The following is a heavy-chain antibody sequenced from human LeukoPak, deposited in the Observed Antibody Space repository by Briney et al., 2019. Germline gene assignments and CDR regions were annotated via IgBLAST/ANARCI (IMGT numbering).Heavy chain of an antibody. Sequence: APVKVSCKASGYTFTSYGISWVRQAPGQGLEWMGWISAYNGNTNYAQKLQGRVTMTTDTSTSTAYMELRSLRSDDTAVYYCARDQYSSSYYETYYYYGMDVWGQGTTVTVSS. D-gene: IGHD6-13*01. V-gene: IGHV1-18*01. J-gene: IGHJ6*02. CDR1: GYTFTSYG. CDR2: ISAYNGNT. CDR3: ARDQYSSSYYETYYYYGMDV.